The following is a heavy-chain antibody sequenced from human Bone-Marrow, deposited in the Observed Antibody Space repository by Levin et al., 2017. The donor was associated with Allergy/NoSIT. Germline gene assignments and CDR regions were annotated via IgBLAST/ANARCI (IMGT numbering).Heavy chain of an antibody. CDR3: ARPPSWSGEDAFDI. Sequence: GESLKISCKASGYTFTSYAMNWVRQAPGQGLEWMGWINTNTGNPTYAQGFTGRFVFSLDTSVSTAYLQISSLKAEDTAVYYCARPPSWSGEDAFDIWGQGTMVTVSS. V-gene: IGHV7-4-1*02. CDR1: GYTFTSYA. CDR2: INTNTGNP. D-gene: IGHD3-3*01. J-gene: IGHJ3*02.